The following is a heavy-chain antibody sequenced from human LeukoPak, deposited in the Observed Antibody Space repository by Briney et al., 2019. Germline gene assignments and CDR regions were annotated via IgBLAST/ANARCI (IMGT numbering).Heavy chain of an antibody. CDR1: GGSISSYL. J-gene: IGHJ4*02. Sequence: SETLSLTCTVFGGSISSYLWDWIRQPAGKRLEWIGRIYTSGSTNYNPSLKSRVTMSVDKSKNQFSLKLSSVTAADTAVYYCARRGLVFDYWGQGTLVTVSS. V-gene: IGHV4-4*07. CDR3: ARRGLVFDY. CDR2: IYTSGST. D-gene: IGHD3/OR15-3a*01.